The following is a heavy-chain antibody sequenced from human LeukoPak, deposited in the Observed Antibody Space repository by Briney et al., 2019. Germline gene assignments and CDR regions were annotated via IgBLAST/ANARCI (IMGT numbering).Heavy chain of an antibody. CDR1: GGSISSYY. CDR2: ISYSGST. V-gene: IGHV4-59*01. J-gene: IGHJ4*02. CDR3: ARGPHKFDY. Sequence: SETLSLTCTVPGGSISSYYWSWIRQPPGKGLECIGHISYSGSTNYPPSIKSRVTTSVDTSKHHFSLKLSAVTAADTAVYYCARGPHKFDYWGQGSLVTVSA.